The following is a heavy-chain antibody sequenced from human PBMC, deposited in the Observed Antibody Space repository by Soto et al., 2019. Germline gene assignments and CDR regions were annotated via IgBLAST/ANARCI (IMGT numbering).Heavy chain of an antibody. D-gene: IGHD2-2*01. Sequence: SETLSLTCTVSGGSISSSSYYWGWIRQPPGKGLEWIGSIYYSGSTYYNPSLKSRVTISVDTSKNQFSLKLSPVTAADTAVYYCARQGIDDCSSTSCYALTDYWGQGTLVTVSS. CDR3: ARQGIDDCSSTSCYALTDY. CDR1: GGSISSSSYY. V-gene: IGHV4-39*01. CDR2: IYYSGST. J-gene: IGHJ4*02.